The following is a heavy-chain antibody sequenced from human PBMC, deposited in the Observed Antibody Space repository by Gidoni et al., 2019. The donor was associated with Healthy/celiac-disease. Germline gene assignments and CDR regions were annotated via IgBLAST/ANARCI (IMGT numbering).Heavy chain of an antibody. CDR3: ARDRRRYCTNGVCSTFDY. Sequence: QVQLVESGGGVVQPGRSLRLSCPASGFTFSSYGMHWVRQAPGKGLGWVAVIWYDGSNKYYADSVKGRFTISRDNSKNTLYLQMNSLRAEDTAVYYCARDRRRYCTNGVCSTFDYWGQGTLVTVSS. D-gene: IGHD2-8*01. V-gene: IGHV3-33*01. CDR2: IWYDGSNK. CDR1: GFTFSSYG. J-gene: IGHJ4*02.